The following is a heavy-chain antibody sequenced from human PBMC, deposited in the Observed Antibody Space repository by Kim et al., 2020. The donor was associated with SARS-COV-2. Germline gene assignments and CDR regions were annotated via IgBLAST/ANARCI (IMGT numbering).Heavy chain of an antibody. CDR1: GFTFSSYA. V-gene: IGHV3-30*04. D-gene: IGHD2-15*01. J-gene: IGHJ3*02. CDR2: ISYDGSNK. CDR3: AREHSGGAFDI. Sequence: GGSLRLSCAASGFTFSSYAMHWVRQAPGKGLEWVAVISYDGSNKYYADSVKGRFTISRDNSKNTLYLQMNSLRAEDTAVYYCAREHSGGAFDIWGQGTLGTVSS.